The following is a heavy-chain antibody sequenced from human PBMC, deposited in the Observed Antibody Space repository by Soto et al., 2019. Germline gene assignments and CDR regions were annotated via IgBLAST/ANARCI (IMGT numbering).Heavy chain of an antibody. CDR3: AREESDFGVPIVTNDFLRPFDH. CDR1: GFTFSSYG. D-gene: IGHD2-8*01. CDR2: IWYDGSNK. V-gene: IGHV3-33*01. Sequence: GGSLRLSCAASGFTFSSYGMHWVRQAPGKGLEWVAVIWYDGSNKYYADSVKGRFTISRDNSKNTLYLQMNSLRVEDTAVYYCAREESDFGVPIVTNDFLRPFDHWGRGTLVTVSS. J-gene: IGHJ4*02.